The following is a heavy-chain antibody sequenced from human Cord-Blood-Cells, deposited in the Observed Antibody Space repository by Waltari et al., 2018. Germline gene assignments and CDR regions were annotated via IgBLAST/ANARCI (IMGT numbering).Heavy chain of an antibody. CDR2: INHSGST. CDR1: GGSFSGYY. D-gene: IGHD6-6*01. V-gene: IGHV4-34*01. Sequence: QVQLQQWGAGLLKPSETLSLTCAVYGGSFSGYYWSWIRQPPGKGLEWIGEINHSGSTNYNPSLNSRVTISVDTSKNQFSLKLSSVTAADTAVYYCARGRRGAARYYFDYWGQGTLVTVSS. CDR3: ARGRRGAARYYFDY. J-gene: IGHJ4*02.